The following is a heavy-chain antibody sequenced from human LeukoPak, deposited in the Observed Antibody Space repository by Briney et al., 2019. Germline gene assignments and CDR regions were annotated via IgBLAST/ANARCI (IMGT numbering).Heavy chain of an antibody. CDR3: ARVPLLLYYYYMDV. CDR1: GFTFSSYE. D-gene: IGHD2-15*01. Sequence: GGSLRLSCAASGFTFSSYEMNWVRQAPGKGLEWVSYISSSGSSIYYADSVKGRFTISRDNAKNSLYLQMNSLRAEDTAVYYCARVPLLLYYYYMDVWGKGTTVTISS. V-gene: IGHV3-48*03. CDR2: ISSSGSSI. J-gene: IGHJ6*03.